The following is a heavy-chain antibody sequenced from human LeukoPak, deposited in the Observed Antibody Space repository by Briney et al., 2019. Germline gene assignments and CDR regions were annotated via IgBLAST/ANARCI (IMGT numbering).Heavy chain of an antibody. Sequence: NPSETLSLTCTVSGGSISSYYWSWIRQPPGKGLEWIGYIYYSGSTNYNPSLKSRVTISVDTSKNQISLKLSSVTAADTAVYYCARVPFVIAAASPNWFDPWGQGTLVTVSS. CDR3: ARVPFVIAAASPNWFDP. CDR1: GGSISSYY. V-gene: IGHV4-59*01. CDR2: IYYSGST. J-gene: IGHJ5*02. D-gene: IGHD6-13*01.